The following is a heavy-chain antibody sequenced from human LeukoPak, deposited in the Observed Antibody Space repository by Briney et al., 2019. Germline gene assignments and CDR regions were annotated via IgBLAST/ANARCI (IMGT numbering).Heavy chain of an antibody. CDR3: ARDRIQLWSTVGYYFDY. V-gene: IGHV4-61*01. J-gene: IGHJ4*02. CDR2: IYYSGST. D-gene: IGHD5-18*01. Sequence: SETLSLTCTVSGGSVSSGIYYWSWIRQPPGKGLEWIGYIYYSGSTNYNPSLKSRVTISVDTSKNQFSLKLSSVTAADTAVYYCARDRIQLWSTVGYYFDYWGQGTLVTVSS. CDR1: GGSVSSGIYY.